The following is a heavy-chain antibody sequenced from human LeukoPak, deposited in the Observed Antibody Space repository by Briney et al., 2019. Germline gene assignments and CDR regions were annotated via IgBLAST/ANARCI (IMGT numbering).Heavy chain of an antibody. J-gene: IGHJ4*02. Sequence: GGSLRLSCAASGFTFSSYSMNWVRQAPGKGLEWVSSISSSSSYIYYADSVKGRFPISRDNAKNSLYLQMNSLRAEDTAVYYCARADSSSWKIYFDYWGQGTLVTVSS. CDR3: ARADSSSWKIYFDY. D-gene: IGHD6-13*01. V-gene: IGHV3-21*01. CDR2: ISSSSSYI. CDR1: GFTFSSYS.